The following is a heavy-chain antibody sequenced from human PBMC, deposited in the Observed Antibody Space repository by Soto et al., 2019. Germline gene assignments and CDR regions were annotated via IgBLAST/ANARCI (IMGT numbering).Heavy chain of an antibody. CDR3: ARGGTRVRGVIDSVVDY. V-gene: IGHV3-48*01. J-gene: IGHJ4*02. D-gene: IGHD3-10*01. CDR2: ISSSSSTI. CDR1: GFTFSSYS. Sequence: GGSLRLSCAASGFTFSSYSMNWVRQAPGKGLEWVSYISSSSSTIYYADSVKGRFTISRDNAKNSLYRQMNSLRAEDTAVYYCARGGTRVRGVIDSVVDYWGQGTLVTVSS.